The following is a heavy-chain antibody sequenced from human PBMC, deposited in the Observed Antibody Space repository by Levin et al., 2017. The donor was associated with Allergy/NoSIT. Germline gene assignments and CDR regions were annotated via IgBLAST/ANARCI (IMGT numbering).Heavy chain of an antibody. CDR3: ATEKKTTVTSKDAFDI. Sequence: LSLTCAASGFTFSDYYMSWIRQAPGKGLEWVSYISSSSTYTNYADSVKGRFTISRDNAKNSLYLQMNSLRAEDTAVYYCATEKKTTVTSKDAFDIWGQGTMVTVSS. J-gene: IGHJ3*02. CDR1: GFTFSDYY. CDR2: ISSSSTYT. D-gene: IGHD4-17*01. V-gene: IGHV3-11*03.